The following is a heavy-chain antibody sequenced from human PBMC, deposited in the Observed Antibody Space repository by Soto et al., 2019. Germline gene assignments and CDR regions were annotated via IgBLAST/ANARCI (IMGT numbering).Heavy chain of an antibody. V-gene: IGHV3-49*04. CDR2: IRSKAYGVTP. Sequence: PGRSLRLSCTASGFTLGDYAMSWVPQGPGKSQAWVGFIRSKAYGVTPDYAASVKGRFTISRDESKSIADLQMNSLKTEDTAVYYCTSSIDDSSGYYYFDYWGQGTLVTVSS. CDR3: TSSIDDSSGYYYFDY. D-gene: IGHD3-22*01. J-gene: IGHJ4*02. CDR1: GFTLGDYA.